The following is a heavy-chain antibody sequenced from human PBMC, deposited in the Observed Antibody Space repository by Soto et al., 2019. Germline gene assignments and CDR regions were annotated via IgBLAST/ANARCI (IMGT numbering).Heavy chain of an antibody. Sequence: QVHLVQSGAEVKKPGAPVKVSCKASGYTFTNHGISWVRQTPGQGLEWMGWISAFNGYAEYEQDLQDRFTMTIDTSTSTAYMELRRVTSDDTAIYYCASGVTIFGVGYAMDVWGQGTTVTVSS. D-gene: IGHD3-3*01. CDR1: GYTFTNHG. J-gene: IGHJ6*02. V-gene: IGHV1-18*01. CDR2: ISAFNGYA. CDR3: ASGVTIFGVGYAMDV.